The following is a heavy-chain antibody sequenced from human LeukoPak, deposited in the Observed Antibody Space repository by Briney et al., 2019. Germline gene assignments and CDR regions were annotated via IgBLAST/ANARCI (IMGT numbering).Heavy chain of an antibody. CDR2: ISSSSSYI. Sequence: GGSLRLSCAASGFTFSSYSMNWVRQAPGKGLEWVSSISSSSSYIYYADSVKGRFTISRDNAKNSLYLQMNSLRAEDTAVYYCARDLGGNSDVSGYFDYWGQGTLVTVSS. D-gene: IGHD4-23*01. CDR3: ARDLGGNSDVSGYFDY. CDR1: GFTFSSYS. V-gene: IGHV3-21*01. J-gene: IGHJ4*02.